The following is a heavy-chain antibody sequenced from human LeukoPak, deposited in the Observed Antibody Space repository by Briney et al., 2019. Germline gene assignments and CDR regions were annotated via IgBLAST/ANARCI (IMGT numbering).Heavy chain of an antibody. Sequence: SETLSLTCTVSGGSISSGDYYWSWIRQPPGKGLEWIGYIYYSGSTYYNPSLKSRVTISVGTSKNQFFLKLSSVTAADTAVYYCATAGITMVRGVKRPLEAFDIWGQGTMVTVSS. CDR2: IYYSGST. J-gene: IGHJ3*02. CDR1: GGSISSGDYY. D-gene: IGHD3-10*01. CDR3: ATAGITMVRGVKRPLEAFDI. V-gene: IGHV4-30-4*08.